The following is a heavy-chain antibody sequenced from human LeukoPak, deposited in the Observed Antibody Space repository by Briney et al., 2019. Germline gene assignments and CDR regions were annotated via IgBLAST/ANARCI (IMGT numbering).Heavy chain of an antibody. CDR2: ISHDGMNA. Sequence: PGGSLRLSSAASGLHFSGTAMSWVRQAPGKGLEWVSAISHDGMNAYYADSVKGRFTISRDNSKRTVSLEMSSLTAADTGVYYCAKDGAQYSSGPECDPRGQGALVTVSP. CDR3: AKDGAQYSSGPECDP. J-gene: IGHJ5*02. V-gene: IGHV3-23*01. CDR1: GLHFSGTA. D-gene: IGHD6-19*01.